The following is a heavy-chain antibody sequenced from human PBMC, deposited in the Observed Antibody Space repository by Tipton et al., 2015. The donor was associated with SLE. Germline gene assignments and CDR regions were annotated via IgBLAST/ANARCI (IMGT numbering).Heavy chain of an antibody. D-gene: IGHD7-27*01. CDR2: ISSSGSTI. V-gene: IGHV3-11*04. CDR1: GFTFSNAW. J-gene: IGHJ4*02. Sequence: GSLRLSCAASGFTFSNAWMSWVRQAPGKGLEWVSYISSSGSTIYYADSVKGRFTISRDNAKNSLYLQMNSLRAEDTAVYYCARVIGELGHFDYWGQGTLVTVSS. CDR3: ARVIGELGHFDY.